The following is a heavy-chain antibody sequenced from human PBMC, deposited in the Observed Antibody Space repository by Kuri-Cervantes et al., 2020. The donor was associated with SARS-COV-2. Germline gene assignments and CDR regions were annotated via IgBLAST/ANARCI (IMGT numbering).Heavy chain of an antibody. Sequence: LSLTCAASGFTFDDYAMHWVRQAPGKGLEWVSGISWNSGSIGYADSVKGRFTISRDNAKNSLYLQMSSLRAEDMALYYCAKGGYNWNYDAFDIRGQGTMVTVSS. V-gene: IGHV3-9*03. CDR2: ISWNSGSI. J-gene: IGHJ3*02. CDR3: AKGGYNWNYDAFDI. CDR1: GFTFDDYA. D-gene: IGHD1-7*01.